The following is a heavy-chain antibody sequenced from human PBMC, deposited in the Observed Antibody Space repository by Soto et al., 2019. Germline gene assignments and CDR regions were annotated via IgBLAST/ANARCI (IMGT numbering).Heavy chain of an antibody. CDR2: IYYSGST. D-gene: IGHD6-13*01. J-gene: IGHJ6*04. V-gene: IGHV4-39*01. Sequence: SETLSLTCSVSGGSISSSSYYWGWIRQPPGKGLEWIGSIYYSGSTYYNPSLKSRVTISVDTSKNQFSLKLSSVTAADTAVYYCAGLYSSSSGYYYGTDVWGKGPTVTVSS. CDR1: GGSISSSSYY. CDR3: AGLYSSSSGYYYGTDV.